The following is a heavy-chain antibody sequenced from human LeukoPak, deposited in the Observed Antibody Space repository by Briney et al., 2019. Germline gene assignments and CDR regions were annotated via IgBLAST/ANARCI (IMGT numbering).Heavy chain of an antibody. CDR2: ISSSGSTI. V-gene: IGHV3-48*03. Sequence: GGSLRLSCAASGFTFSSYEMNWVRQAPGKGLGWVSYISSSGSTIYYADSAKGRFTISRDNAKNSLYLQMNSLRAEDTAVYYCAREFLEWLGPYYYYYYMDVWGKGTTVTVSS. D-gene: IGHD3-3*01. J-gene: IGHJ6*03. CDR1: GFTFSSYE. CDR3: AREFLEWLGPYYYYYYMDV.